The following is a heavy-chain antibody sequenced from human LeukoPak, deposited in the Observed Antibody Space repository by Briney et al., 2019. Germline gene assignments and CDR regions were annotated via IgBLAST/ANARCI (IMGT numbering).Heavy chain of an antibody. CDR2: ISAYNGNT. CDR3: ARVRTWAYYYDSSGRFDY. Sequence: ASVKVSCKASGYTFTSYGISWVRQAPGQGLEWMGWISAYNGNTNYAQKLQGRVTMTTDTSTSTAYMELRSLRSDDTAVYYCARVRTWAYYYDSSGRFDYWGQGTLVTVSS. V-gene: IGHV1-18*01. D-gene: IGHD3-22*01. J-gene: IGHJ4*02. CDR1: GYTFTSYG.